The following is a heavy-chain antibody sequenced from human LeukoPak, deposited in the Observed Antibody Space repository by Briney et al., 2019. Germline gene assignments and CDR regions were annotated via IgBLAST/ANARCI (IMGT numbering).Heavy chain of an antibody. J-gene: IGHJ6*02. D-gene: IGHD3-10*01. CDR2: IYYSGST. CDR1: GGSISSYY. V-gene: IGHV4-59*01. CDR3: AGGMVRAYYYYGMDV. Sequence: SETQSLTCTVSGGSISSYYWSWIRQPPGKGLEWIGYIYYSGSTNYNPSLKSRVTISVDTSKNQFSLKLSSVTAADTAVYYCAGGMVRAYYYYGMDVWGQGTTVTVSS.